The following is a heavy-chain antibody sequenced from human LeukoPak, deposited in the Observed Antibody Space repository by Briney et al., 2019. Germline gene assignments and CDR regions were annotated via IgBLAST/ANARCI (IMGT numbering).Heavy chain of an antibody. D-gene: IGHD6-19*01. J-gene: IGHJ6*02. CDR3: ARDRRVIAVAGPSYYYYYGMDV. CDR2: VNFQGST. V-gene: IGHV4-4*02. Sequence: PSETLSLTCAVSGGSISSTSYWTWVRQPPGTGLEGIREVNFQGSTKYNPSLVGLDTLSVDTPANPISLQLTSVTAAVTAVYYCARDRRVIAVAGPSYYYYYGMDVWGQGSTVTVSS. CDR1: GGSISSTSY.